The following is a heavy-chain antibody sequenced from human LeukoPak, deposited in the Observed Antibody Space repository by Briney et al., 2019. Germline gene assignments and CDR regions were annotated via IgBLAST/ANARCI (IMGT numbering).Heavy chain of an antibody. CDR1: GGSFSGYY. CDR2: INHSGST. CDR3: ARRLNYYDSSGTIDY. Sequence: SETLSLTCAVYGGSFSGYYWSWIRQPPGKGLEWIGEINHSGSTNYNPSLKSRVTISVDTSKNQFSLKLSSVTAADTAVYYCARRLNYYDSSGTIDYWGQGTLVTVSS. J-gene: IGHJ4*02. D-gene: IGHD3-22*01. V-gene: IGHV4-34*01.